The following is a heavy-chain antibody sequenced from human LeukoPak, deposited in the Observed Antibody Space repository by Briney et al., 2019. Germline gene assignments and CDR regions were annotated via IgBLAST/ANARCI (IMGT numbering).Heavy chain of an antibody. Sequence: GGSLRLSCAASGFTFSSYSMNWVRQAPGKGLEWVGRIKRKTDGGTTDYAAPVKDRFTISRDDSKNTLSLQMNSLKTEDTAVYYCTSTAPYDSSGYKYWGQGTLVTVSS. CDR1: GFTFSSYS. CDR2: IKRKTDGGTT. CDR3: TSTAPYDSSGYKY. V-gene: IGHV3-15*01. D-gene: IGHD3-22*01. J-gene: IGHJ4*02.